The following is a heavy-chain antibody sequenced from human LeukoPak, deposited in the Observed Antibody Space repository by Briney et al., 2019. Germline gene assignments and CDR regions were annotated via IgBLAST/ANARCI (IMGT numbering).Heavy chain of an antibody. D-gene: IGHD3-10*01. V-gene: IGHV1-18*01. CDR1: GYTFTSYG. CDR3: ARGVPSYYLFSIESNFDY. J-gene: IGHJ4*02. CDR2: ISAYNGNT. Sequence: ASVKVSCKASGYTFTSYGISWVRQAPGQVLEWMGWISAYNGNTNYAQKLQGRVTMTTDTSTSTAYMELRSLRSDDTAVYYCARGVPSYYLFSIESNFDYWGQGTLVTVSS.